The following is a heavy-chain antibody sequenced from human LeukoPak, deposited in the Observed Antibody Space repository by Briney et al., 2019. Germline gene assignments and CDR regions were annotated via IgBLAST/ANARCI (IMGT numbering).Heavy chain of an antibody. J-gene: IGHJ4*02. D-gene: IGHD3-9*01. CDR1: GVSISSSNSY. CDR3: ARLTGYYQTRFDY. CDR2: IYYSGNT. V-gene: IGHV4-39*01. Sequence: SETLSLTCTVSGVSISSSNSYWGWIRQPPGKGLEWIGSIYYSGNTYYNASLKSQVSISIDTSKNQFSLRLTSVTAADTAVYYCARLTGYYQTRFDYWGQGTLVTVSS.